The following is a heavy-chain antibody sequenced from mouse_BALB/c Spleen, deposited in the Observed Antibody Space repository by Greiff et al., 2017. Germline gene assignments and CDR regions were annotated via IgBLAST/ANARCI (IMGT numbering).Heavy chain of an antibody. Sequence: EVQVVESGGGLVQPGGSRKLSCAASGFTFSSFGMHWVRQAPEKGLEWVAYISSGSSTIYYADTVKGRFTISRDNPKNTLFLQMTSLRSEDTAMYYCAREITTVAYFDYWGQGTTLTVSS. D-gene: IGHD1-1*01. V-gene: IGHV5-17*02. CDR1: GFTFSSFG. J-gene: IGHJ2*01. CDR2: ISSGSSTI. CDR3: AREITTVAYFDY.